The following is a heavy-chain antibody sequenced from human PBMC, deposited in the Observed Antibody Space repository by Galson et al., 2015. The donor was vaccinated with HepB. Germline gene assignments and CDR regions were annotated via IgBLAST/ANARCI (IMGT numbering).Heavy chain of an antibody. CDR2: ISSSGSTI. D-gene: IGHD6-13*01. CDR3: ARDPGYSSSWYGSGWFDP. J-gene: IGHJ5*02. V-gene: IGHV3-11*01. Sequence: SLRLSCAASGFTFSDYYMSWIRQAPGKGLEWVSYISSSGSTIYYADSVKGRFTISRDNAKNSLYLQMNSLRAEDTAVYYCARDPGYSSSWYGSGWFDPWGQGTLVTVSS. CDR1: GFTFSDYY.